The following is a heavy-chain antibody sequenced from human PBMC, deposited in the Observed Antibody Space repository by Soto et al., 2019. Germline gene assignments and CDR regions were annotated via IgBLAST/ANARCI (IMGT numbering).Heavy chain of an antibody. J-gene: IGHJ5*02. Sequence: QLQLQESGSGLVKPSQTLSLTCAVSGGSLNSGNSYSWSWIRQPPGKGLEWIGSISHTGRTSYNPSLKCRVTMSVDKSKNQLSLKLASGPAADMAVYYCASAVAPCLGIWFDPWGQGPLVIVS. V-gene: IGHV4-30-2*01. CDR3: ASAVAPCLGIWFDP. CDR2: ISHTGRT. D-gene: IGHD3-16*01. CDR1: GGSLNSGNSYS.